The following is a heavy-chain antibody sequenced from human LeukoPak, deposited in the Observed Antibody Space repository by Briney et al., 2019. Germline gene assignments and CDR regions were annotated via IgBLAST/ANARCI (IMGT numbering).Heavy chain of an antibody. CDR1: GFTFSDYY. D-gene: IGHD2-21*02. CDR3: ARDHCGGDCYPVNAFDI. Sequence: GGSLRLSCAASGFTFSDYYMSWIRQAPGKWLEWVSYISSSGSTIYYADSVKGRFTISRDNAKNSLYLQMNSLRAEDTAVYYCARDHCGGDCYPVNAFDIWGQGTMVTVSS. J-gene: IGHJ3*02. CDR2: ISSSGSTI. V-gene: IGHV3-11*01.